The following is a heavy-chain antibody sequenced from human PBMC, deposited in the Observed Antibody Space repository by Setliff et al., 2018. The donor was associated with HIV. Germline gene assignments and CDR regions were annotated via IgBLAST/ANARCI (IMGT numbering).Heavy chain of an antibody. CDR3: AGGKGVGGVIITGGLDV. D-gene: IGHD3-10*01. Sequence: ASVKVSCKASGYTFTNYGISWVRQAPGQGLEWMGWISVYSGNTNYAQNLQGRVTMSTDTSTTTAYMELSSLTSEDTAVYYCAGGKGVGGVIITGGLDVWGQGTTVTVSS. CDR1: GYTFTNYG. CDR2: ISVYSGNT. J-gene: IGHJ6*02. V-gene: IGHV1-18*01.